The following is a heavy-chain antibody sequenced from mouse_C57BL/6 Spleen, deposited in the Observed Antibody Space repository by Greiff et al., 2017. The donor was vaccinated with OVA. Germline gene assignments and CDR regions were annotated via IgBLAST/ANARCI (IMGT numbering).Heavy chain of an antibody. CDR1: GYTFTDYY. D-gene: IGHD1-1*01. CDR3: ARLGYYGSSPAMDY. CDR2: INPNNGGT. J-gene: IGHJ4*01. V-gene: IGHV1-26*01. Sequence: EVQLQQSGPELVKPGASVKISCKASGYTFTDYYMNWVKQSHGKSLEWIGDINPNNGGTSYNQKFKGKATLTVDKSSSTAYMELRSLTSEDSAVYYCARLGYYGSSPAMDYWGQGTSVTVSS.